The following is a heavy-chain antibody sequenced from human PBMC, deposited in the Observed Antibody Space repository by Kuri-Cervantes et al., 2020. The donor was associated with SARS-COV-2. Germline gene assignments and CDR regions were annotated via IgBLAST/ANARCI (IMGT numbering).Heavy chain of an antibody. CDR2: IVVGSGNT. CDR1: GFTFTSSA. V-gene: IGHV1-58*02. D-gene: IGHD1-26*01. Sequence: SVKVSCKASGFTFTSSAMQWVRQARGQRLEWIGWIVVGSGNTNYAQKFQERVTITRDMSTSTAYMELSSLRSEDTAVYYCAAWGFPIVGATGPDAFDIWGQGTMVTVSS. CDR3: AAWGFPIVGATGPDAFDI. J-gene: IGHJ3*02.